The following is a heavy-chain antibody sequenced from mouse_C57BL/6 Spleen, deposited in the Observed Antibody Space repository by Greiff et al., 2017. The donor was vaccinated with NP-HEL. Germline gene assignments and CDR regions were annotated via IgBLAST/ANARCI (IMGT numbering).Heavy chain of an antibody. Sequence: EVQLQESGPGLVKPSQSLSLTCSVTGYSITSGYYWNWIRQFPGNKLEWMGYISYDGSNNYNPSLKNRISITRDTSKNQFFLKLNSVTTEDTATYYCATFTTEYYFDYWGQGTTLTVSS. J-gene: IGHJ2*01. CDR2: ISYDGSN. CDR3: ATFTTEYYFDY. CDR1: GYSITSGYY. D-gene: IGHD1-1*01. V-gene: IGHV3-6*01.